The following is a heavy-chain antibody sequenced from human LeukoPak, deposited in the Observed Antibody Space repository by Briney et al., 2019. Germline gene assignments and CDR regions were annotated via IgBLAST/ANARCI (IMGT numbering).Heavy chain of an antibody. CDR3: ARARYCSGGSCYFDY. CDR2: INPNSGGT. Sequence: ASVKVSGKASGYTFTGYYMHWVRQAPGQGLEWMGWINPNSGGTNYAQKFQGRVTMTRDTSISTAYMELSRLRSDDTAVYYCARARYCSGGSCYFDYWGQGTLVTVSS. D-gene: IGHD2-15*01. J-gene: IGHJ4*02. CDR1: GYTFTGYY. V-gene: IGHV1-2*02.